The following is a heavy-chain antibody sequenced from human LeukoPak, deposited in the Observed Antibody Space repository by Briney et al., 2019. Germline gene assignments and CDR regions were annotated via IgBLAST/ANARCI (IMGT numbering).Heavy chain of an antibody. V-gene: IGHV4-39*01. CDR2: IYYSGST. CDR3: ARRRCSSTSCSDY. Sequence: PSETLSLTCTVSGGSISISSYYWGWIRQPPGKGLEWIRSIYYSGSTYYNPSLKSRVTISVDTSKNQFSLKLSSVTAADTAVYYCARRRCSSTSCSDYWGQGTLVTVSS. CDR1: GGSISISSYY. D-gene: IGHD2-2*01. J-gene: IGHJ4*02.